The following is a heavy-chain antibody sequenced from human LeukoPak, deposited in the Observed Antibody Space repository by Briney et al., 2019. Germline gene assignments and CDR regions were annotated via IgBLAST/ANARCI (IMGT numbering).Heavy chain of an antibody. D-gene: IGHD2-2*01. CDR3: ARETYCTSTSCPIGDHFDY. V-gene: IGHV3-23*01. J-gene: IGHJ4*02. CDR2: ISGSGGST. CDR1: GFTFNSHA. Sequence: PGGSLRLSCAASGFTFNSHAMNWVRQAPGKGLEWVSVISGSGGSTYYADSVKGRFTISRDNAKNSLFLQMNSLRVEDTAVYYCARETYCTSTSCPIGDHFDYWGQGTLVTVSS.